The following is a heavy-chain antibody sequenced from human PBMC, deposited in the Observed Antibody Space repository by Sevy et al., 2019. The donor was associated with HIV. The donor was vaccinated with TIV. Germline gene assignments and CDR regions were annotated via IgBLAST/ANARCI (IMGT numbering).Heavy chain of an antibody. V-gene: IGHV3-74*01. J-gene: IGHJ6*02. CDR2: INSDGSST. Sequence: GGSLRLSCAASGFTFSSYWMHWVRQAPGKGLVWVSRINSDGSSTSYADSVKGRFTISRDNAKNTRYLQMNSLRAEDTAVYYWARCGYSSSWYSHYYYYGMDVWGQGTTVTVSS. CDR1: GFTFSSYW. CDR3: ARCGYSSSWYSHYYYYGMDV. D-gene: IGHD6-13*01.